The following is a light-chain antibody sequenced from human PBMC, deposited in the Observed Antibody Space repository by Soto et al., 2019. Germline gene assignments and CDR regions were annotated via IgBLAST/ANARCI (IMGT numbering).Light chain of an antibody. CDR1: SGDVGGYNL. J-gene: IGLJ1*01. CDR2: EVT. Sequence: QSDLTQPASVSGSPGQSITIPCTGTSGDVGGYNLVSWYQQHPGKAPKLMIYEVTERPSGVSNRFSGSKSGNTASLTISGLQPDGEADNSCCSYAGNSEVFGPGTKVTV. CDR3: CSYAGNSEV. V-gene: IGLV2-23*02.